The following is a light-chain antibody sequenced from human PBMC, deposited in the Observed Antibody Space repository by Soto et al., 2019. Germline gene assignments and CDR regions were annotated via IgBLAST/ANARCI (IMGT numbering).Light chain of an antibody. CDR2: DAS. J-gene: IGKJ4*01. V-gene: IGKV3-11*01. CDR3: QQRSNWPLT. Sequence: IVLTQSPATLSLSPGERATLSCRASQSVSSYLAWYQHQPGQAPRLLIYDASNRATGIPARFSGSGSGTDFTLTTSSLEPEDFAVYYCQQRSNWPLTFGGGTKVEIK. CDR1: QSVSSY.